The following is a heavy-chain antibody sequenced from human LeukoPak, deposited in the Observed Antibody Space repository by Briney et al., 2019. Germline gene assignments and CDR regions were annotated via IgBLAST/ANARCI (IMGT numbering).Heavy chain of an antibody. J-gene: IGHJ4*02. CDR1: GYSFSNYW. Sequence: GESLKISCEGYGYSFSNYWIGWVRQMPGKGLEWLGIINCGNSETRYSPSFQGQVTISADKSISTAYLQWTSLKASDTAMYFCARQKPFSDSSGYYGFWGQGTLVTVSS. CDR3: ARQKPFSDSSGYYGF. CDR2: INCGNSET. D-gene: IGHD3-22*01. V-gene: IGHV5-51*01.